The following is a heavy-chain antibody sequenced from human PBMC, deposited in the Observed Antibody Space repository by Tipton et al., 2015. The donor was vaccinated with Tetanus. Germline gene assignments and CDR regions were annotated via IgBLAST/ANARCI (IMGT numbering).Heavy chain of an antibody. CDR1: GDSISSGPDF. Sequence: LRLSCNVSGDSISSGPDFWGWIRQPPGKKPEWIGSILHTGSTSYNPSLKSRFTISVDTSKNQFSLKLNSVTAADTAVYYCARDSMSSSGHDKEKTYYYYGMDVWGQGTTVTVSS. D-gene: IGHD5-12*01. J-gene: IGHJ6*02. CDR3: ARDSMSSSGHDKEKTYYYYGMDV. V-gene: IGHV4-39*07. CDR2: ILHTGST.